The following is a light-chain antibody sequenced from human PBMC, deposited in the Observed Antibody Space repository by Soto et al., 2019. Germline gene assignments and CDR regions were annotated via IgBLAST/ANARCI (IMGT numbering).Light chain of an antibody. CDR3: QQSYSTPPIT. Sequence: DIQMTQSTSSLSASVGDRCTMTCRSTQNISSYLNGYQQKPGKAPKLLIYAAASLQSGGPSRFSGSGSGTDFTLTISSLQPEDFATYYCQQSYSTPPITFGQGTRLEI. CDR1: QNISSY. J-gene: IGKJ5*01. V-gene: IGKV1-39*01. CDR2: AAA.